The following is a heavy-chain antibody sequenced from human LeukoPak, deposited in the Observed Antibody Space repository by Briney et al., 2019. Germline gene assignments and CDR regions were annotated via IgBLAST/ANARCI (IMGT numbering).Heavy chain of an antibody. CDR3: VRQMIRFWFDP. J-gene: IGHJ5*02. CDR1: GFTFSLYW. D-gene: IGHD3-16*01. CDR2: INPDGSQK. V-gene: IGHV3-7*01. Sequence: GGSLRLSCAASGFTFSLYWMTWVRQSPGKGLEWVADINPDGSQKYSVDSVKGRFTISGDNAKNSLFLQMNSLRAEDTAVYYCVRQMIRFWFDPWGQGTQVTVSS.